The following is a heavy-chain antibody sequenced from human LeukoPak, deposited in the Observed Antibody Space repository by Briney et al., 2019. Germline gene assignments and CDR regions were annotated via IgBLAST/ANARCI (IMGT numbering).Heavy chain of an antibody. CDR2: IIPIFGTA. V-gene: IGHV1-69*01. CDR3: AREYHDFWSGYLYLGSFDP. Sequence: SVKVSCKASGGTFSSYAISWVRQAPGQGLEWMGGIIPIFGTANYAQKFQGRVTITADESTSTAYMELSSLRSEDTAVYYCAREYHDFWSGYLYLGSFDPWGQGTLVTVSS. J-gene: IGHJ5*02. D-gene: IGHD3-3*01. CDR1: GGTFSSYA.